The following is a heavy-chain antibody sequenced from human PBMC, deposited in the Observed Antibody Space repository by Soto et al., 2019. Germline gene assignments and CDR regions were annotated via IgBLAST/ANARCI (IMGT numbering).Heavy chain of an antibody. CDR2: IDWDDDK. Sequence: SGPTLVNPTQTLTLTCTFSGFSLSTSGMCVSWIRQPPGKALEWLALIDWDDDKYYSTSLKTRLTISKDTSKNQVVLTMTNMDPVDTATYYCARIPSSGWYSYFDYWGQGTLVTVSS. CDR1: GFSLSTSGMC. CDR3: ARIPSSGWYSYFDY. J-gene: IGHJ4*02. V-gene: IGHV2-70*01. D-gene: IGHD6-19*01.